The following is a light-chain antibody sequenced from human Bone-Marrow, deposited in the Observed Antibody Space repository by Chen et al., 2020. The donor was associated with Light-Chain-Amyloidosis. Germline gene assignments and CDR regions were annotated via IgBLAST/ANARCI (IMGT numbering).Light chain of an antibody. CDR1: QSVSSN. CDR3: QQYNNWPFT. Sequence: EIVMTQSTATLSVSPGERATLPCRASQSVSSNLAWYQQKPGQAPRLLIYGASTRATGIPARFSGSGSGTEFTLTISSLQSEDFAVYYCQQYNNWPFTFGGGTKVEIK. J-gene: IGKJ4*01. CDR2: GAS. V-gene: IGKV3-15*01.